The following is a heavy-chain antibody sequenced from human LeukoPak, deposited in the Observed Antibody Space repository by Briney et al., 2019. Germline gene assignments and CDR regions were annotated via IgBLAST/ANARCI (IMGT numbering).Heavy chain of an antibody. CDR1: GFTFSSYG. Sequence: HPGGSLRLSCAASGFTFSSYGMHWVRQAPGKGLEWVAVISYDGSNKYCADSVKGRFTISRDNSKNTLYLQMNSLRAEDTAVYYCVNRYYYDSSGYLLDYWGQGTLVTVSS. D-gene: IGHD3-22*01. J-gene: IGHJ4*02. CDR3: VNRYYYDSSGYLLDY. CDR2: ISYDGSNK. V-gene: IGHV3-30*18.